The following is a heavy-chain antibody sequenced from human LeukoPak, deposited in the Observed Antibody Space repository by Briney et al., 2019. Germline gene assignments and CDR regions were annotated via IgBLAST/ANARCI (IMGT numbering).Heavy chain of an antibody. D-gene: IGHD3-10*01. V-gene: IGHV4-59*01. CDR1: GGSFGGYY. J-gene: IGHJ6*02. CDR2: IYYSGST. CDR3: ARVPAVRGSGSYGPYYYYYGMDV. Sequence: SETLSLTCAVYGGSFGGYYWSWIRQPPGKGLEWIGYIYYSGSTNYNPSLKSRVTISVDTSKNQFSLKLSSVTAADTAVYYCARVPAVRGSGSYGPYYYYYGMDVWGQGTTVTVSS.